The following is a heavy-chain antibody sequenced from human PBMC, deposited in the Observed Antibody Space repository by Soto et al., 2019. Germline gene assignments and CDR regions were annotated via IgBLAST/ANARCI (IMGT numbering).Heavy chain of an antibody. V-gene: IGHV4-31*01. D-gene: IGHD3-16*01. CDR3: GRLAELWGDAFDI. Sequence: QVQLQESGPGLVKPSQTLSLTCTVSGGSIRSGSYYWSWIRQHPGQGLEWVGYIDLGGSTYYNPSLGTHFSISPDTSKQHFSLKLRSVTAADTAVSYCGRLAELWGDAFDIWGQGTMVTVSS. J-gene: IGHJ3*02. CDR1: GGSIRSGSYY. CDR2: IDLGGST.